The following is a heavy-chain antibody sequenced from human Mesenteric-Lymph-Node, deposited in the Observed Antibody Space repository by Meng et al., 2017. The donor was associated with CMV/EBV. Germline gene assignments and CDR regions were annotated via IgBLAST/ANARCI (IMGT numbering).Heavy chain of an antibody. Sequence: GGSLRLSCAASGFAFSSYAMHWVRQAPGKGLECVAVISYSGTTKNYATSVKGRFTISRDNSKNTLYLQVNSLRVDDTAVYYCARDCGLDCSDDYWGQGTLVTVSS. CDR2: ISYSGTTK. CDR1: GFAFSSYA. V-gene: IGHV3-30-3*01. CDR3: ARDCGLDCSDDY. J-gene: IGHJ4*02. D-gene: IGHD2-21*01.